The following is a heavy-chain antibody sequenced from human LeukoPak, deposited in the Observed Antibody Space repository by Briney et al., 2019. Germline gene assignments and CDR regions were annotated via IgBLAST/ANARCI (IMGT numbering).Heavy chain of an antibody. D-gene: IGHD2-21*02. J-gene: IGHJ1*01. CDR1: RXW. V-gene: IGHV3-7*01. CDR2: INPDGRDT. CDR3: TSWGDTTAEYFQR. Sequence: RXWMXWVRQAPGKGLEWVAHINPDGRDTYYVDSVKGRFTISRDNAQNSMYLQMNSLRVEDTAVYYCTSWGDTTAEYFQRWGQGTLVTVSS.